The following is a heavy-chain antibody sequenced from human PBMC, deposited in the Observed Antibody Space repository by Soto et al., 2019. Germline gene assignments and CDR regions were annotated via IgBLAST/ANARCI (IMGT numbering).Heavy chain of an antibody. Sequence: WHTLSLTWVLSEYSVSRNSVAWDWIRQSPSGGLEWLGRTYYRSKWSHDYAVSVESRITINPDTSKNQFSLQLDSVTPADTAVYYFARDSPGYGEYVQFDSLSQEARVTISS. V-gene: IGHV6-1*01. D-gene: IGHD4-17*01. CDR2: TYYRSKWSH. J-gene: IGHJ5*01. CDR3: ARDSPGYGEYVQFDS. CDR1: EYSVSRNSVA.